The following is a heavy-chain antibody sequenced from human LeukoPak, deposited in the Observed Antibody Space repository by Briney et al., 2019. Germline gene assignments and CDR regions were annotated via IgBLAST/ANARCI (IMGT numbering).Heavy chain of an antibody. CDR3: ARDRGSGYYYYYYYGMDV. D-gene: IGHD3-22*01. Sequence: PGGSLRLSCAASGFTFSSYWMSWVRQAPGKGLEWVANIKQDGSEKYYVDSVKGRFTISRDNAKNSLYLQMNSLRAEDTAVYYCARDRGSGYYYYYYYGMDVWGQGTTVTVSS. J-gene: IGHJ6*02. CDR1: GFTFSSYW. CDR2: IKQDGSEK. V-gene: IGHV3-7*01.